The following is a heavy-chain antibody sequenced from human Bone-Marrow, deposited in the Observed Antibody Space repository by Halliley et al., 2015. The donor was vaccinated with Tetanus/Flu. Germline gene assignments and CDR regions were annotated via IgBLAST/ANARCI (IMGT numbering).Heavy chain of an antibody. J-gene: IGHJ6*02. CDR2: IGNGGGGM. Sequence: SLRLSCAASGFIFSNHEMNWVRQAPGKGLEWVSYIGNGGGGMNYGDFVKGRFTISRDNAKDSLYLQMNSLRAEDTAVYYCARGRSITGTVHRLMDVWGQGTTVTVSS. D-gene: IGHD1-7*01. CDR3: ARGRSITGTVHRLMDV. CDR1: GFIFSNHE. V-gene: IGHV3-48*03.